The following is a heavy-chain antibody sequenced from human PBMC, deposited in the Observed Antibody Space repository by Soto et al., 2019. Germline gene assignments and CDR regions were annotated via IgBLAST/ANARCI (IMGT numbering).Heavy chain of an antibody. J-gene: IGHJ4*02. CDR3: TRYPTFDY. V-gene: IGHV3-74*03. Sequence: PGGSLRLSCAASGFTFSSYLMHWVRQTPGKGLVWVSRITGDGSNTMYEDSVKGRFTISRDNAKNTLYLQMNSLRAEDTAVYYCTRYPTFDYCGQRSLVPVSS. CDR1: GFTFSSYL. CDR2: ITGDGSNT.